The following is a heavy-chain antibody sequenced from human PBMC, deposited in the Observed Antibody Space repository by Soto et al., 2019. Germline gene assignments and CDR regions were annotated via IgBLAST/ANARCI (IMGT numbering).Heavy chain of an antibody. V-gene: IGHV1-69*01. CDR2: IIPIFGTA. J-gene: IGHJ1*01. D-gene: IGHD4-17*01. Sequence: QVQLVQSGAEVKKPGSSVKVSCKASGGTFSSYAISWVRQAPGQGLEWMGGIIPIFGTANYAQKFQGRVTIPAHASKSTAYMELRSLRSEDTAVYYCARGSAGGDYRNFQHWGQGTLVTVSS. CDR3: ARGSAGGDYRNFQH. CDR1: GGTFSSYA.